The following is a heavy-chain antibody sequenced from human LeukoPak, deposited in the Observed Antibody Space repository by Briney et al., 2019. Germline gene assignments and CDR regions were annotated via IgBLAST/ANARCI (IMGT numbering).Heavy chain of an antibody. D-gene: IGHD3-10*01. J-gene: IGHJ6*03. CDR1: GGSVSDYY. V-gene: IGHV4-59*02. CDR3: ASSMVRRKSYYYYMDV. CDR2: IYYTGST. Sequence: SETLSLTCTISGGSVSDYYWSWIRQSPGKGLEWIGYIYYTGSTTYNPSLKSRFTMSADTSKNQFSLKLSSVTAADTAVYYCASSMVRRKSYYYYMDVWGKGTTVTVSS.